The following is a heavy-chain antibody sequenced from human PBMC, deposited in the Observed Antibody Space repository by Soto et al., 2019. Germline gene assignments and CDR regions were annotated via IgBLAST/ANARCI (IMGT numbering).Heavy chain of an antibody. CDR1: GFTFDDYT. D-gene: IGHD3-10*01. J-gene: IGHJ4*02. Sequence: GGSLRLSCAASGFTFDDYTMHWVRQAPGKGLEWVSLISWDGGSTYYADSVKGRFTISRDNSKNSLYLQMNSLRTEDTALYYCAKVRSRLLWFGEFDFDYWGQGTLVTVSS. CDR2: ISWDGGST. V-gene: IGHV3-43*01. CDR3: AKVRSRLLWFGEFDFDY.